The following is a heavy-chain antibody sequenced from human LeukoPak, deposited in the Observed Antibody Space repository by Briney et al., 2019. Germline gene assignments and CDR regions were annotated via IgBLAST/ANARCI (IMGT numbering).Heavy chain of an antibody. CDR2: INHSVST. V-gene: IGHV4-34*01. D-gene: IGHD3-22*01. J-gene: IGHJ4*02. CDR1: GGSFSGYY. Sequence: PSEALSLTCAVYGGSFSGYYWSWIRQPPGKGLEWIGEINHSVSTNYNPSLKSRVAISVDTSKNQFPLKLSSVTAADTAVYYCATLPRYDSSGYYYARPFDYWAQGTRVTVSS. CDR3: ATLPRYDSSGYYYARPFDY.